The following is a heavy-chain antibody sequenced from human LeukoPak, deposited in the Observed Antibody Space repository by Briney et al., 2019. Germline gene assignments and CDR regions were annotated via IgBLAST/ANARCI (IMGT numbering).Heavy chain of an antibody. CDR3: ARGRGLVVDLDY. Sequence: GGSLRLSCAASGFTFSNYAMHWVRQAPGKGLEWVAVISYDGNNKYYVDSVKGRFTISRDNSKNTLYVQMNSLRAEDTAVCYCARGRGLVVDLDYWGQGTLVTVSS. D-gene: IGHD2-15*01. CDR1: GFTFSNYA. J-gene: IGHJ4*02. V-gene: IGHV3-30*04. CDR2: ISYDGNNK.